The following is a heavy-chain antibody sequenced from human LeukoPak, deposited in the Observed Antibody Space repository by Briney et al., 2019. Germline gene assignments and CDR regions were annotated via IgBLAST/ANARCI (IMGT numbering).Heavy chain of an antibody. J-gene: IGHJ4*02. CDR2: IWYDGCSK. D-gene: IGHD3-16*02. CDR1: GFTFSSYG. Sequence: PGGSLRLSCAASGFTFSSYGMHWVRQAPGKGLEWVALIWYDGCSKHYADSVRGRFTISRDNSKNTLYLQMNSLRAEDTAVYYCARDFELSHWGQGTLVTVSS. V-gene: IGHV3-33*01. CDR3: ARDFELSH.